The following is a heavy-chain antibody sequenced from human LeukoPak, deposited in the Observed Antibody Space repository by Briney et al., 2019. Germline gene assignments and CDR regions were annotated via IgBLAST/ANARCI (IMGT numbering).Heavy chain of an antibody. CDR2: ISAFNGNT. J-gene: IGHJ4*02. D-gene: IGHD6-13*01. Sequence: ASVKVSCKTSDYTFISYGIGWVRQAPGQGLQWMGWISAFNGNTNYAQKLQGRVTMTTDTSTSTAYMELRSLRSDDTAVYYCARVAAADYFDYWGQGTLVTVSS. CDR3: ARVAAADYFDY. V-gene: IGHV1-18*01. CDR1: DYTFISYG.